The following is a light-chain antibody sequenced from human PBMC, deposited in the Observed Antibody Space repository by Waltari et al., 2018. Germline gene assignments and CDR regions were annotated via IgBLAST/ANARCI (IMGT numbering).Light chain of an antibody. V-gene: IGKV3-20*01. CDR2: AAS. CDR1: QSVGRT. J-gene: IGKJ1*01. CDR3: QHYVRLPAT. Sequence: EIVLTQSPGTLSLSPGERATLSCRASQSVGRTLAWYQQKPGQAPRLLIYAASNRATGIPDRFSGSGSGTDFSLTISRLEPEDCAVYYCQHYVRLPATFGQGTKVVIK.